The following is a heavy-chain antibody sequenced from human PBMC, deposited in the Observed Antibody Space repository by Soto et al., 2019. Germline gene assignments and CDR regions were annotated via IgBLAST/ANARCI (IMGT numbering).Heavy chain of an antibody. Sequence: QVQLVQSGAEVKKPGASVKVSCKASGYTFTSYAMHWVRQAPGQRLEWMGWINAGNGNTKYSQKCQGRVTITRDTSASTAYMELSSLRSEDTAVYYCAGAPPAAIRNWFDPWGQGTLVTVSS. CDR2: INAGNGNT. D-gene: IGHD2-2*02. CDR1: GYTFTSYA. V-gene: IGHV1-3*01. CDR3: AGAPPAAIRNWFDP. J-gene: IGHJ5*02.